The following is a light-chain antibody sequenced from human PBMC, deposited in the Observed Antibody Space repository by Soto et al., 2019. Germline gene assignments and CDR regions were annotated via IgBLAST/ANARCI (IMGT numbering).Light chain of an antibody. CDR1: QSISTE. CDR2: SAS. J-gene: IGKJ2*01. Sequence: EIVMTQSPATLSVSPGERATLSCRASQSISTELAWYQQKPGQPPRLLIYSASTRATGVPARFPGSGSGSEFTLTISALQSEDFAVYYCQQGHNWPLTFGQGTRLEI. CDR3: QQGHNWPLT. V-gene: IGKV3-15*01.